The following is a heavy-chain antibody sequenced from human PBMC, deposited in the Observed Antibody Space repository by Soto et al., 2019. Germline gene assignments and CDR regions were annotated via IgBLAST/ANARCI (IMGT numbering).Heavy chain of an antibody. D-gene: IGHD3-22*01. V-gene: IGHV1-8*01. J-gene: IGHJ6*02. CDR1: GYTFTSYD. CDR3: ARGQLGGYDSSGYPTDDYYYYGMDV. CDR2: MNPNSGNT. Sequence: GASVKVSCKASGYTFTSYDINWVRQATGQGLEWMGWMNPNSGNTGYAQKFQGRVTMTRNTSISTAYMELSSLRSEDTAVYYCARGQLGGYDSSGYPTDDYYYYGMDVWGQGTTVTVSS.